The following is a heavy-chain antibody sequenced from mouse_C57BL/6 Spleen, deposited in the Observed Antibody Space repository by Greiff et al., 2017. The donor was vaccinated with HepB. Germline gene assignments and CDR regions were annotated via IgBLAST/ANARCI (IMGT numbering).Heavy chain of an antibody. V-gene: IGHV1-42*01. D-gene: IGHD3-1*01. Sequence: EVHLVESGPELVKPGASVKISCKASGYSFTGYYMNWVKQSPEKSLEWIGEINPSTGGTTYNQKFKAKATLTVDKSSSTAYMQLKSLTSEDSAVYYCARSGDEDYFDYWGQGTTLTVSS. CDR2: INPSTGGT. CDR1: GYSFTGYY. CDR3: ARSGDEDYFDY. J-gene: IGHJ2*01.